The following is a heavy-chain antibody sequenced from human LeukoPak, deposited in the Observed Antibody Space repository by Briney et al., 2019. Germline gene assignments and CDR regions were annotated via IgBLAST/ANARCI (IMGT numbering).Heavy chain of an antibody. Sequence: SETLSLTCAVSGGSISSGGYSWSWIRQPPGKGLEWIGYIYHSGSTYYNPSLKSRVTISVDRSKNQFSLKLSSVTAADTAVYYCARGSPSIFGVVQGSDYWGQGTLVTVSS. J-gene: IGHJ4*02. CDR2: IYHSGST. V-gene: IGHV4-30-2*01. D-gene: IGHD3-3*01. CDR3: ARGSPSIFGVVQGSDY. CDR1: GGSISSGGYS.